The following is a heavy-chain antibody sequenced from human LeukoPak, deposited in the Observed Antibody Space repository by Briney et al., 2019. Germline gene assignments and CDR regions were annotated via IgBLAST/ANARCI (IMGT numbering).Heavy chain of an antibody. CDR2: ISYSGST. D-gene: IGHD3-16*02. CDR3: ARDPSTYRYFDY. J-gene: IGHJ4*02. V-gene: IGHV4-31*03. Sequence: SSETLSLTCTVSGDSISSGGYYWTWIRQHPGEGLEWLGCISYSGSTYYNPSLKSRVTISVDTSKTQFSLNLSSVTAADTAVYYCARDPSTYRYFDYWGQGTLVTVSS. CDR1: GDSISSGGYY.